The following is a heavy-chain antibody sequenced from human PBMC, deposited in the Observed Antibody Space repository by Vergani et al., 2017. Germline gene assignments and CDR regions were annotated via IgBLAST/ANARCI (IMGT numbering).Heavy chain of an antibody. CDR3: ARGDYGILTGYRY. CDR1: GYTFSNYY. CDR2: INPSGGHT. Sequence: QVQVVQSGAEVKKSGASVKVSCKTSGYTFSNYYMHWVRQAPGQGLEWMGIINPSGGHTNYAQKFQGRVTMTRDTSTSTVYMELSSLRSEDTAIYYFARGDYGILTGYRYWGQGTLVNVSA. D-gene: IGHD3-9*01. V-gene: IGHV1-46*03. J-gene: IGHJ4*02.